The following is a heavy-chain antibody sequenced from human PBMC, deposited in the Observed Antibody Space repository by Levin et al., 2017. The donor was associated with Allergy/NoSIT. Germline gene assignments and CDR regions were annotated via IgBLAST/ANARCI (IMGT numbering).Heavy chain of an antibody. CDR3: ARDAHDRSGYYYPRLTGYWYFDR. V-gene: IGHV1-46*01. Sequence: PVASVKVSCKASGYTFTSYYMHWVRQAPGQGLEWMGIINPSGGSTSYAQKFQGRVTMTRDTSTSTVYMELSSLRSEDTAVYYCARDAHDRSGYYYPRLTGYWYFDRWGPGTLVTVSS. D-gene: IGHD3-22*01. CDR2: INPSGGST. J-gene: IGHJ2*01. CDR1: GYTFTSYY.